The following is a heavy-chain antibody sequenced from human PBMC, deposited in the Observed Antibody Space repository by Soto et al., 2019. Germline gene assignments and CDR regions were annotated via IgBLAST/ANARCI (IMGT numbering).Heavy chain of an antibody. CDR1: GFTFSSYA. Sequence: TGGSLRLSCAASGFTFSSYAMSWVRQAPGKGLEWVSAISGSGGSTYYADSVKGRFTISRDNSKNTLYLQMNSLRAEDTAVYYCATNYDILTGYYIVVGLDYWGQGTLVTVSS. J-gene: IGHJ4*02. V-gene: IGHV3-23*01. CDR3: ATNYDILTGYYIVVGLDY. CDR2: ISGSGGST. D-gene: IGHD3-9*01.